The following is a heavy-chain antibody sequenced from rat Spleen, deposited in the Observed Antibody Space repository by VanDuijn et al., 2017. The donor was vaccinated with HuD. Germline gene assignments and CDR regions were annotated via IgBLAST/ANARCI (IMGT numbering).Heavy chain of an antibody. V-gene: IGHV5-29*01. CDR3: ARESFYYQGDY. Sequence: EVQLVESGGGLVQPGRSLKLSCAASGFTFNNYWMTWVRQAPTKGLEWVATISSDGSSTYYRDSVKGRFTISRDNAKSTLYLQMDSLRSEDTATYYCARESFYYQGDYWGQGVMVTVSS. J-gene: IGHJ2*01. D-gene: IGHD1-12*02. CDR2: ISSDGSST. CDR1: GFTFNNYW.